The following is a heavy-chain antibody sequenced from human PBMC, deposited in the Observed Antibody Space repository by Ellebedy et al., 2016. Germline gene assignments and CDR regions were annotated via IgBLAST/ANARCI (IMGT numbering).Heavy chain of an antibody. J-gene: IGHJ4*02. CDR2: ITGRGGT. D-gene: IGHD1-14*01. Sequence: GGSLRLXXSASQFTFSSFEMSWVRQAPGKGLECVARITGRGGTVYADSVKGRFTISRDNSESAVYLEMNGLSAADTAVYYCAAEDETEPKSPVYWGQGTQVTVSS. CDR3: AAEDETEPKSPVY. V-gene: IGHV3-23*01. CDR1: QFTFSSFE.